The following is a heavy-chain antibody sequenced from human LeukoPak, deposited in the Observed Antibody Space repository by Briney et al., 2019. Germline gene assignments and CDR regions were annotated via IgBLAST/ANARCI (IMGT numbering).Heavy chain of an antibody. J-gene: IGHJ4*02. CDR3: ARQTGNRRTFDY. CDR2: MNPNSGNT. D-gene: IGHD1-1*01. CDR1: GGTFSSYA. Sequence: ASVKVSCKASGGTFSSYAISWVRQAPGQGLEWMGWMNPNSGNTGYAQKFQGRVTITRNTSISTAYMELSSLRSEDTAVYYCARQTGNRRTFDYWGQGTLVTVSS. V-gene: IGHV1-8*03.